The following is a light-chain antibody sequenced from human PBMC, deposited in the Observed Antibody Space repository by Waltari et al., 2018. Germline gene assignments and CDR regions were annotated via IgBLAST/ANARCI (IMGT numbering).Light chain of an antibody. Sequence: EIVLTQSPGTLSLSPGARATLSCRASQSVSSSYLAWYQQKPGQAPRLHIYGASSRATGIPDRFSGSGSGTDFTLTISRLEPEDFAVYYCQQYGSSPWTFGQGTKVEIK. V-gene: IGKV3-20*01. CDR3: QQYGSSPWT. CDR1: QSVSSSY. CDR2: GAS. J-gene: IGKJ1*01.